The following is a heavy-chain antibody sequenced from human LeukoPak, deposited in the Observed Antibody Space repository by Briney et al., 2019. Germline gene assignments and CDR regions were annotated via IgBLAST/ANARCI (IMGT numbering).Heavy chain of an antibody. Sequence: PSQTLSLTCTVSGGSISSGSYYWSWIRQPPGKGLEWIGYIYYSGSTNYNPSLKSRVTISVDTSKNQFSLKLSSVTAADTAVYYCARGGGTIFGVVIDRFDPWGQGTLVTVSS. D-gene: IGHD3-3*01. V-gene: IGHV4-61*01. J-gene: IGHJ5*02. CDR1: GGSISSGSYY. CDR2: IYYSGST. CDR3: ARGGGTIFGVVIDRFDP.